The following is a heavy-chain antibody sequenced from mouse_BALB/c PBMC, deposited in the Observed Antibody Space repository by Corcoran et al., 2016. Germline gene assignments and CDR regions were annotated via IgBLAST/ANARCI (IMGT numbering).Heavy chain of an antibody. CDR1: GYSFTGYT. Sequence: EVQLQQSGPELVKPGASMKISCKASGYSFTGYTINWVKQSPGKNLEWIGLINPYNGGTSYNQKFKGKATVTVDKSSSTAYMELLSLTSEDSAVYYCVRDYYGSSCVFAYWGQGTLVTVSA. D-gene: IGHD1-1*01. CDR3: VRDYYGSSCVFAY. J-gene: IGHJ3*01. V-gene: IGHV1-26*01. CDR2: INPYNGGT.